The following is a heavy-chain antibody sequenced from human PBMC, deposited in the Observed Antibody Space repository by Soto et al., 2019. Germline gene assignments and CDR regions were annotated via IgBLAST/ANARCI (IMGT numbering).Heavy chain of an antibody. Sequence: EVQLVQSGAEVKEPGQSLQISCQASGYSFMNYWIGWVRQVPGKGLEWMGLIFPGTSNTRYSPSFQGQVTISVDKSISTVYLQWNSLKASDTAIYYCARSYCTYTTNCPVGYGLDVWGLGTTVTVSS. CDR2: IFPGTSNT. CDR3: ARSYCTYTTNCPVGYGLDV. J-gene: IGHJ6*02. D-gene: IGHD3-16*01. V-gene: IGHV5-51*01. CDR1: GYSFMNYW.